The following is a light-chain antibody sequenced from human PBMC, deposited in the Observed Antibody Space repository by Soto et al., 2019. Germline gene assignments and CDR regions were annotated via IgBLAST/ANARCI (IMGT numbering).Light chain of an antibody. J-gene: IGKJ4*01. Sequence: IQLAQTPSALSASVGGRVTSSSRASQGISSFLAWYQQKPGKAPKLLIYAASSLQSGVPSRFSGSGFGTDFTLTITSLQPEDFATYYCQQVESYPSTFGGGTKVDI. V-gene: IGKV1-9*01. CDR3: QQVESYPST. CDR1: QGISSF. CDR2: AAS.